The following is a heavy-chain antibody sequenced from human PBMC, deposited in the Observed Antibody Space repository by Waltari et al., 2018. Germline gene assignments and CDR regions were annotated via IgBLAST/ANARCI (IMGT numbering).Heavy chain of an antibody. Sequence: QVQLVQSGAEVKKPGSSVKVSCKASGGSFSTYAIPWVRQAAGQGIEWMGGIIPMFGTANYAQKFQERVSIKTDRSMTTAYMELSSLTSEDTAVYYCARGGLYGQQLLESAFEIWGQGTQVTVSS. CDR3: ARGGLYGQQLLESAFEI. J-gene: IGHJ3*02. CDR2: IIPMFGTA. V-gene: IGHV1-69*05. D-gene: IGHD6-13*01. CDR1: GGSFSTYA.